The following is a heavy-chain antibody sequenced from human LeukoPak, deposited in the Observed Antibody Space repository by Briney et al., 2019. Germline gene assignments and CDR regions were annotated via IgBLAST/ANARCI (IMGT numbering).Heavy chain of an antibody. CDR2: INPNSGGT. J-gene: IGHJ5*02. V-gene: IGHV1-2*02. Sequence: GASVKVSCKASGYTFTGYYMHWVRQAPGQGLEWMGWINPNSGGTNYAQKFQGRVTMTRDTSISTAYMELSRLRSDDMAVYYCARALSIVVVPAAIGWFDPWGQGTLVTVSS. D-gene: IGHD2-2*01. CDR1: GYTFTGYY. CDR3: ARALSIVVVPAAIGWFDP.